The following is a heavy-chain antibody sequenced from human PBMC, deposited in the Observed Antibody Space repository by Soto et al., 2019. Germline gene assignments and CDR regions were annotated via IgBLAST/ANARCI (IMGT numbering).Heavy chain of an antibody. J-gene: IGHJ4*02. CDR1: GYTFTNYA. D-gene: IGHD1-7*01. V-gene: IGHV1-18*01. Sequence: QVHLEQSGAEVKKPVASVKVSCNTSGYTFTNYAINWVRQAPGQGLEWVGRISPYNSNTDSAQKLQGRVTMTTDTSTSTAYMELRSLRSDDTAVYYCVREGTTSTFDYWGQGTLVTVSS. CDR3: VREGTTSTFDY. CDR2: ISPYNSNT.